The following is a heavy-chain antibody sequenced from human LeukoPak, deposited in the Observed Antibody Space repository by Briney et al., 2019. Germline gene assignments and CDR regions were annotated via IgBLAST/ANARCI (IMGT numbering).Heavy chain of an antibody. J-gene: IGHJ4*02. CDR1: GYIFTSYG. Sequence: ASVRVSCKASGYIFTSYGISWVRQAPGQGLEWVGYISGYNGNTKYAQRLQGRVTMPTDTSTSTAYMELRSLRSDDTAVYYCARDRGTAFPPPFDHWGQGTLVTVSS. D-gene: IGHD2-21*02. CDR3: ARDRGTAFPPPFDH. V-gene: IGHV1-18*01. CDR2: ISGYNGNT.